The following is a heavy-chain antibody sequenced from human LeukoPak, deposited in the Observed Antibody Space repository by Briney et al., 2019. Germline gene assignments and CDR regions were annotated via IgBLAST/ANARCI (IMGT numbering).Heavy chain of an antibody. J-gene: IGHJ4*02. CDR3: ARDLPPCSGGSCYSKNFDY. CDR1: GYTFTGYY. CDR2: INPNSGGT. V-gene: IGHV1-2*02. D-gene: IGHD2-15*01. Sequence: ASVKVSCKASGYTFTGYYMHWVRQAPGQGLEWMGWINPNSGGTNYAQKFQGRVTMTRDTSISTAYMELSRLRSDDTAVYYCARDLPPCSGGSCYSKNFDYWGQGTLVTVPS.